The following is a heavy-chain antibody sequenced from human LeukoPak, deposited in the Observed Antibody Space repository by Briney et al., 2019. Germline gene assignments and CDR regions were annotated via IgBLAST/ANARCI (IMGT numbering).Heavy chain of an antibody. Sequence: GGSLRLSCIASGFTFSNYWMTWVRQVPGKGLEWVSAISGSGGSTYYADSVKGRFTISRDNSKNTLYLQMNSLRAEDTAVYYCAKFKAVVVAATPVPYFDYWGQGTLVTVSS. CDR2: ISGSGGST. D-gene: IGHD2-15*01. J-gene: IGHJ4*02. V-gene: IGHV3-23*01. CDR1: GFTFSNYW. CDR3: AKFKAVVVAATPVPYFDY.